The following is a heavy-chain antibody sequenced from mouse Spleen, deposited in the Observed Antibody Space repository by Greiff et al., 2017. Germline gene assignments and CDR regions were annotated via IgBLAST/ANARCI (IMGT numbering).Heavy chain of an antibody. V-gene: IGHV5-9-3*01. J-gene: IGHJ2*01. CDR1: GFTFSSYA. Sequence: EVHLVESGGGLVKPGGSLKLSCAASGFTFSSYAMSWVRQTPEKRLEWVATISSGGSYTYYPDSVKGRFTISRDNAKNTLYLQMSSLRSEDTAMYYCASLTTSDYWGQGTTLTVSS. CDR3: ASLTTSDY. CDR2: ISSGGSYT. D-gene: IGHD1-1*01.